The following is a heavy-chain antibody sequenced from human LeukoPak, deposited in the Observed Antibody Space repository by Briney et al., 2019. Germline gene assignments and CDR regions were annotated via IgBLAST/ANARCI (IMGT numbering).Heavy chain of an antibody. D-gene: IGHD6-6*01. Sequence: SETLSLTCTVSGGSISSSSYYWGWIRQPPGKGLEWIGRIYYSGSTYYNPSLKSRVTISVDTSKNQFSLKLSSVTAADTAVYYCARDPYSSSTSLYNWFDPWGQGTLVTVSS. V-gene: IGHV4-39*07. CDR3: ARDPYSSSTSLYNWFDP. CDR1: GGSISSSSYY. CDR2: IYYSGST. J-gene: IGHJ5*02.